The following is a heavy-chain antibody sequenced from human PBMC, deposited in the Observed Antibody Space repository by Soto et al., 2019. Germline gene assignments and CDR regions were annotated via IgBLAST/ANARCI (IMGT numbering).Heavy chain of an antibody. J-gene: IGHJ4*02. CDR2: MYYSGST. D-gene: IGHD5-12*01. Sequence: QVQLQESGPGLVKPSQTLSLTCTVSGGSISSGDYYWSWIRQPPGKGLEWIGYMYYSGSTYYNPSLKSRVTISVDTSKNQFSRKLSSVTAADTAVYYCARWLGYGPHFDYWGQGTLVTVSS. CDR1: GGSISSGDYY. V-gene: IGHV4-30-4*01. CDR3: ARWLGYGPHFDY.